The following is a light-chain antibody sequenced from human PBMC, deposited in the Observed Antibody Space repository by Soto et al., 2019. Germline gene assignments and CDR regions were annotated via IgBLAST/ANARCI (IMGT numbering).Light chain of an antibody. CDR1: SSDLGGYNY. CDR3: CSYTSSSTWV. CDR2: DVT. V-gene: IGLV2-14*01. J-gene: IGLJ3*02. Sequence: QSALTQPASVSGSPGQSITISCTGTSSDLGGYNYVSWYQQHPGKAPKLMIYDVTNRPSGVSNRFSGSKSGNTASLTISGLQGEDEADYYCCSYTSSSTWVFGGGTKLTVL.